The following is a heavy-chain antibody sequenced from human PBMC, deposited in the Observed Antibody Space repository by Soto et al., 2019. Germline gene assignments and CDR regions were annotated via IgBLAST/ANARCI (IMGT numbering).Heavy chain of an antibody. CDR2: ISYSGST. V-gene: IGHV4-39*01. J-gene: IGHJ4*02. D-gene: IGHD3-22*01. CDR3: ARHTAHYYDSSGPFDY. CDR1: GGSISSSSYY. Sequence: PSETLSLTCTVSGGSISSSSYYWGWIRQPPGKGLEWIGSISYSGSTYYNPSLKSRVTISVDTSKNQFSLKLSSVTAADTAVYYCARHTAHYYDSSGPFDYWGQGTLVTVSS.